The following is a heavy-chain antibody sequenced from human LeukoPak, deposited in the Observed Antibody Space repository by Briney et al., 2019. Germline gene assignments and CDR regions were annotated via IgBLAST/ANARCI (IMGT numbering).Heavy chain of an antibody. CDR2: ISSSGNTI. CDR1: GFTFSSYA. V-gene: IGHV3-48*03. Sequence: GGSLRLSCAASGFTFSSYAMTWVRQAPGKGLEWVSYISSSGNTIYYADSVKGRFTVSRDNAKNSLHLQMNSLRAEDTAVYYCARGTDYGNRGPVDYWGQGTLVTVSS. CDR3: ARGTDYGNRGPVDY. J-gene: IGHJ4*02. D-gene: IGHD4-17*01.